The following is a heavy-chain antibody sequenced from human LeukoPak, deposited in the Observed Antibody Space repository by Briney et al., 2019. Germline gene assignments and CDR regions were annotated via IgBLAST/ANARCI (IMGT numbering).Heavy chain of an antibody. D-gene: IGHD3-22*01. Sequence: GGSLRLSCAASGFTFSSYGMHWVRQAPGKGLEWVAFIRYDGSNKYYADSVKGRFTISRDNSKNTLYLQMNSLRAEDTAVYYCAKDPSDYDSSGYYYGNWGQGTLVTVSS. CDR2: IRYDGSNK. J-gene: IGHJ4*02. CDR1: GFTFSSYG. CDR3: AKDPSDYDSSGYYYGN. V-gene: IGHV3-30*02.